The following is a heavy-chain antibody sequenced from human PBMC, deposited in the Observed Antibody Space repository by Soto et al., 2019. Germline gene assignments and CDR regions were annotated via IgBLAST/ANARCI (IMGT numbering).Heavy chain of an antibody. Sequence: GGSLRLSCAASGFTFSSYSMNWVRQAPGKGLEWVSSISSSSSYIYYADSVKGRFTISRDNAKNSLYLQMNSLRAEDTAVYYCARDLRVGATELGYWGQGTLVTVSS. J-gene: IGHJ4*02. CDR1: GFTFSSYS. CDR3: ARDLRVGATELGY. V-gene: IGHV3-21*01. CDR2: ISSSSSYI. D-gene: IGHD1-26*01.